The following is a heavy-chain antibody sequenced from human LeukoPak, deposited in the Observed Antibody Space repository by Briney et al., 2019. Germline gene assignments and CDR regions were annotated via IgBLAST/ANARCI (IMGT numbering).Heavy chain of an antibody. CDR2: ISSSSSYI. CDR3: ARDAVAGARFDY. CDR1: GFTFSSYS. V-gene: IGHV3-21*01. Sequence: GGSLRLSCAASGFTFSSYSMNWVRQAPGKGLEWVSSISSSSSYIYYADSVKGRFTISRDNAKNSLYLQMNGLRAEDTAVYYCARDAVAGARFDYWGQGTLVTVSS. D-gene: IGHD6-19*01. J-gene: IGHJ4*02.